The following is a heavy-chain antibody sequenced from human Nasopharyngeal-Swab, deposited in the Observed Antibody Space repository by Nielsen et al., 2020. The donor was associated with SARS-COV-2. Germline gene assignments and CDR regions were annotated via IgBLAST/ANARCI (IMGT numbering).Heavy chain of an antibody. CDR3: ARGMIETAQIYYYYYYMDV. Sequence: GVLKISGAASGFTFSSYDMHWVRQATGKGLEWVSAIGTAGDTYYPGSVKGRFTISRENAKNSLYLQMNSLRAGDTAVYYCARGMIETAQIYYYYYYMDVWGKGTTVTVSS. CDR2: IGTAGDT. D-gene: IGHD5-18*01. V-gene: IGHV3-13*04. CDR1: GFTFSSYD. J-gene: IGHJ6*03.